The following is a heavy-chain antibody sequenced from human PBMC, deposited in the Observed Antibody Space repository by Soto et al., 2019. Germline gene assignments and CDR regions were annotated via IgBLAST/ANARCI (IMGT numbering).Heavy chain of an antibody. Sequence: PGESLKISCEGSGYTFKSYWIGWVRQMPGKDLEWMGIVYPGDSDTRYNPSFQGRVTISADKSTNTAFLQWSILKASDTAMYYCARTSGGYLYYFDYWGQGTLVTVSS. CDR2: VYPGDSDT. V-gene: IGHV5-51*01. CDR1: GYTFKSYW. J-gene: IGHJ4*02. D-gene: IGHD1-26*01. CDR3: ARTSGGYLYYFDY.